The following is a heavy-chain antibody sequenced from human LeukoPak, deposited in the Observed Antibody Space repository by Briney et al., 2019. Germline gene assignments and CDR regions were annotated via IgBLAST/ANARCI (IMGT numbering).Heavy chain of an antibody. V-gene: IGHV1-2*02. CDR1: GYTFTGYY. CDR3: STGVATGFTY. D-gene: IGHD5-12*01. CDR2: INPDSGDS. Sequence: ASVKVSCKASGYTFTGYYIHWVRQAPGQGLEWMAWINPDSGDSYSAPKFQGRVTMTRDTSISTASMEVRWLSSDDTAVYYCSTGVATGFTYLGQGTLVTLS. J-gene: IGHJ4*02.